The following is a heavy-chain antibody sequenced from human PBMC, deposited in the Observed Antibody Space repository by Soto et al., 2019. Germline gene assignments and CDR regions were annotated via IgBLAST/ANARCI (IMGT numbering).Heavy chain of an antibody. CDR1: GYSFTSYW. D-gene: IGHD3-22*01. Sequence: GESLKISCKGSGYSFTSYWITWVRQMPGKGRGWMGNIYPSDSDAPYSPSFQGHVTFSADKSISTAYLQWSSLKASDTAMYYCARRIYDSSGYYQGGYWFDPWGQGTLVTVSS. CDR2: IYPSDSDA. V-gene: IGHV5-51*01. CDR3: ARRIYDSSGYYQGGYWFDP. J-gene: IGHJ5*02.